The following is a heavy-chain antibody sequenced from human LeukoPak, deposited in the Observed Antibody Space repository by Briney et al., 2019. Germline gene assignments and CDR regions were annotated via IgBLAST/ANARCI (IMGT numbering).Heavy chain of an antibody. D-gene: IGHD1-14*01. CDR3: ARAEKGDAFDI. J-gene: IGHJ3*02. CDR1: GYTFTSYY. CDR2: IIPIFGTA. V-gene: IGHV1-69*05. Sequence: GASVKVSCKASGYTFTSYYMHWVRQAPGQGLEWMGGIIPIFGTANYAQKFQGRVTITTDESTSTAYMELSSLRSEDTAVYYCARAEKGDAFDIWGQGTMVTVSS.